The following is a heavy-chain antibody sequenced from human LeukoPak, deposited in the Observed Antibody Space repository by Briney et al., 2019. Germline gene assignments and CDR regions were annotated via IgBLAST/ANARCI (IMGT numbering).Heavy chain of an antibody. CDR3: ATRPIAAGLFDY. CDR2: IIPIFGTA. V-gene: IGHV1-69*06. J-gene: IGHJ4*02. CDR1: GGTFSSYA. Sequence: SMKVSCKASGGTFSSYAISWVRQAPGQGLEWMGGIIPIFGTANYAQKFQGRVTMTEDTSTDTAYMELSSLRSEDTAVYYCATRPIAAGLFDYWGQGTLVTVSS. D-gene: IGHD6-13*01.